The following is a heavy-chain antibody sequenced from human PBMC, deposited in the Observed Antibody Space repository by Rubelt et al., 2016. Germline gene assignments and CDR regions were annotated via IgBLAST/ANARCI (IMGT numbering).Heavy chain of an antibody. V-gene: IGHV1-18*01. CDR2: IGAYNGNT. J-gene: IGHJ4*02. D-gene: IGHD3-16*02. CDR3: ARNLMMITFGGVSVPPDY. CDR1: GYTFTSYG. Sequence: QVQLVQSGAEVKKPGASVKVSCKASGYTFTSYGISWVRQAPGQGLEWMGWIGAYNGNTNYAQQLQGRVTMTTDTSTSTAYMERRSLRSDDTAVYYCARNLMMITFGGVSVPPDYWGQGTLVTVSS.